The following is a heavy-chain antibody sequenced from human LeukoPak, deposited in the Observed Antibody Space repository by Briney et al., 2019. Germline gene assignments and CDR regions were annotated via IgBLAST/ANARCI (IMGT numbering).Heavy chain of an antibody. J-gene: IGHJ4*02. D-gene: IGHD6-13*01. Sequence: SEILSLTCAVSGGSISSGGYSWSWIRQPPGKGLEWIGYIYHSGSTYYNPSLKSRVTISVDRSKNQFSLKLSSVTAADTAVYYCARSIAAAGLDYWGQGTLVTVSS. CDR2: IYHSGST. V-gene: IGHV4-30-2*01. CDR3: ARSIAAAGLDY. CDR1: GGSISSGGYS.